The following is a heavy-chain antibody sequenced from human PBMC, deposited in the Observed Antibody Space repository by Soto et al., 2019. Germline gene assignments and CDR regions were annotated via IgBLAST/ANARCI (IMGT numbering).Heavy chain of an antibody. CDR1: SGSISSSNW. V-gene: IGHV4-4*02. Sequence: QVQLQESGPGLVKPSGTLSLTCAVSSGSISSSNWWSWVRQPPGKGLEWIGEIYHSGSTNYNPSLKSRVTISVDKSKNQFSLKLSSVTAADTAVYYCARARYCTKGVCGGGAFDIWGQGTMVTVSS. D-gene: IGHD2-8*01. CDR2: IYHSGST. CDR3: ARARYCTKGVCGGGAFDI. J-gene: IGHJ3*02.